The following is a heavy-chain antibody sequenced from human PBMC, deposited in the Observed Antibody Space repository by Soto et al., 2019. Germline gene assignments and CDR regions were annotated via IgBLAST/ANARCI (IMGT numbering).Heavy chain of an antibody. CDR1: GFSLSTSGVG. Sequence: QITLKESGPTLVKPTQTLTLTCTFSGFSLSTSGVGVGWIRQPPGKALEWLALIYWDDDKRYSPSLKSRLTITKDTSKNQVVLTMTNMDLVDTATYYCAHRPPPRTMVRGVMVRSQYFFDYWGQGTLVTVSS. CDR3: AHRPPPRTMVRGVMVRSQYFFDY. V-gene: IGHV2-5*02. J-gene: IGHJ4*02. D-gene: IGHD3-10*01. CDR2: IYWDDDK.